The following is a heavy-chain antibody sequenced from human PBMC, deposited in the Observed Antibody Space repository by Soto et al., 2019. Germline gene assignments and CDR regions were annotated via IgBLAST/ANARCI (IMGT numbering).Heavy chain of an antibody. CDR3: ARDSIVLMVYAIDYGMDV. J-gene: IGHJ6*02. V-gene: IGHV4-4*07. Sequence: QVQLQESGPGLVKPSETLSLTCTVSGGSISSYYWSWIRQPAGKGLEWMGRIYTRGSTNYNPSLKSRVTMSVDTSKNQFSLKLSSVTAADTAVYYCARDSIVLMVYAIDYGMDVWGQGTTVTVSS. CDR2: IYTRGST. CDR1: GGSISSYY. D-gene: IGHD2-8*01.